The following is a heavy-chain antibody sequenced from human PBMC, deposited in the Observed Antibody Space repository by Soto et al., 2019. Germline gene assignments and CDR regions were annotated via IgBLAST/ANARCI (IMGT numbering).Heavy chain of an antibody. V-gene: IGHV4-34*01. CDR2: INHSGST. CDR3: ARGLRVAARLGTYYYGMDV. CDR1: GGSFSGYY. Sequence: SETLSLTCAVYGGSFSGYYWSWIRQPPGKGLEWMGEINHSGSTNYNPSLKSRVTISVDTSKNQFSLKLRSVTAADAAVYYCARGLRVAARLGTYYYGMDVWGQGTTVTVSS. J-gene: IGHJ6*02. D-gene: IGHD6-6*01.